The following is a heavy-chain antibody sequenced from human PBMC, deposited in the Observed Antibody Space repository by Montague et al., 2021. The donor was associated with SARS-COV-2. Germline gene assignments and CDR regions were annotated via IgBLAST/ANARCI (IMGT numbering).Heavy chain of an antibody. CDR2: MYYSGST. J-gene: IGHJ6*02. Sequence: SETLSLTCTVSDGSISSGNYYWGWIRQPPGKGLEWIGNMYYSGSTYYNPSLKSRVTISIDTSKNQFSLKLSSVTAADTAVYYCARDDIVLQGVTKGMDVWGQGTTVTVSS. D-gene: IGHD3-10*01. CDR3: ARDDIVLQGVTKGMDV. CDR1: DGSISSGNYY. V-gene: IGHV4-39*07.